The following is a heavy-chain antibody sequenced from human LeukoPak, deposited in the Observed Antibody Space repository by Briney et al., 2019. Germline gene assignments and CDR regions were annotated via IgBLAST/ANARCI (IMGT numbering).Heavy chain of an antibody. CDR1: GGSISSYY. J-gene: IGHJ3*02. CDR3: ARHSTPYVAFDI. V-gene: IGHV4-4*09. D-gene: IGHD3-16*01. Sequence: SETLSLTCTVSGGSISSYYWSWIRQPPGKGLEWIGYIYTSGSTNYNPSRKSRVTISVDTSKNQFSLKLSSVTAADTAVYYCARHSTPYVAFDIWGQGTMVTVSS. CDR2: IYTSGST.